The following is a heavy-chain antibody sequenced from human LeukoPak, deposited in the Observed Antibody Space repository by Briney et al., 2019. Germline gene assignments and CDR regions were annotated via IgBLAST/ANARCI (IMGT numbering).Heavy chain of an antibody. Sequence: PGRSLRLSCAASGFTFSSYAMHWVRQAPGKGLEWVAVIWYDGSNKYYADSVKGRFTISRDNSKNTLYLQMNSLRAEDTAVYYCARDGGYGEILRYYFDYWGQGTLVTVSS. V-gene: IGHV3-33*08. J-gene: IGHJ4*02. CDR1: GFTFSSYA. CDR3: ARDGGYGEILRYYFDY. D-gene: IGHD4-17*01. CDR2: IWYDGSNK.